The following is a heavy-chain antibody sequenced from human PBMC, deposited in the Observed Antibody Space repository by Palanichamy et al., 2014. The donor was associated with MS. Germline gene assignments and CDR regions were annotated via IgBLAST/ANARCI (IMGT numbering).Heavy chain of an antibody. J-gene: IGHJ4*02. D-gene: IGHD3-22*01. CDR2: INNDGST. CDR1: GFSVSSNY. CDR3: ASGYFGTSGYSLDY. V-gene: IGHV3-66*01. Sequence: EVQLVESGGGLVQPGGSLRLSCAASGFSVSSNYMSWVRQAPGKGLEWVSFINNDGSTFYADSVKGRFTISRDNSKNTLYLQMNSLRAEDAAVYYCASGYFGTSGYSLDYWGQGTLVTVSS.